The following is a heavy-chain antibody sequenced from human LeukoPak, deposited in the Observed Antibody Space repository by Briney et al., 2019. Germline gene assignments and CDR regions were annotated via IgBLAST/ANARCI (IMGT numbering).Heavy chain of an antibody. J-gene: IGHJ4*02. CDR3: ARVARGYSYGYFDY. D-gene: IGHD5-18*01. CDR2: IYYSGIT. V-gene: IGHV4-59*01. CDR1: GGSISSYY. Sequence: SETLSLTCTVSGGSISSYYWSWIRQPPGKGLEWIGYIYYSGITNYNPFLKSRVTISLDTSKNQFSLKLSSVTAADTAVYYCARVARGYSYGYFDYWGQGTLVTVSS.